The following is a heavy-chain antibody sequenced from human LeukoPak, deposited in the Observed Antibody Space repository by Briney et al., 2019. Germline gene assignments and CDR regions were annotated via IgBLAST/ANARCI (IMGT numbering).Heavy chain of an antibody. D-gene: IGHD2-21*01. Sequence: GGSLRLSCAASGFTFSSYGMHWVRQAPGKGLEWVAVISYDGSNKYYADSVKGRFTISRDNSKNTLYLQMNSLRAEDTAVYYCAVLAGGEPSHFDYWGQGTLVTVSS. CDR2: ISYDGSNK. V-gene: IGHV3-30*03. J-gene: IGHJ4*02. CDR3: AVLAGGEPSHFDY. CDR1: GFTFSSYG.